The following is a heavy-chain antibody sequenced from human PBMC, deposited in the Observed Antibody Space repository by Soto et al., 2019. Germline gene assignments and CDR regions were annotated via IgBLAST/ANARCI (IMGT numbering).Heavy chain of an antibody. V-gene: IGHV4-34*01. D-gene: IGHD3-3*01. CDR3: ARRFYDFWSGYYNWFDP. CDR2: VNHSGST. Sequence: SETLSLTCAVYGGSFSGYYWSWIRQPPGKGLEWIGEVNHSGSTNYNPSLKSRVTISVDTSKNQFSLKLSSVTAADTAVYYCARRFYDFWSGYYNWFDPWGQGTLVTVSS. CDR1: GGSFSGYY. J-gene: IGHJ5*02.